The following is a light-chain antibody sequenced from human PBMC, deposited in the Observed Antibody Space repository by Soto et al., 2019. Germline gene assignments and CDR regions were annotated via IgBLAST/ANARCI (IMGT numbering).Light chain of an antibody. CDR1: QGIITW. Sequence: DIQMTQSPSSVSASVGDRVTITCRASQGIITWLAWYQQKPGQAPKLLISPASSLQSGVPSRFSGSGSGTYFTLTISSLQPEDSAPYYCQQANSFPYTFGQGTKLEIK. V-gene: IGKV1-12*01. J-gene: IGKJ2*01. CDR3: QQANSFPYT. CDR2: PAS.